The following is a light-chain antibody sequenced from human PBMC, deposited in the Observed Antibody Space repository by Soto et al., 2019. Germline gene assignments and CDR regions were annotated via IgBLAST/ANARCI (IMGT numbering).Light chain of an antibody. CDR3: QQHNSYPLT. V-gene: IGKV1-5*01. CDR2: AAS. Sequence: DIQMTQSPSTLSASVGDRVTITCRASQSISSWLAWYQQRPGIAPKLLIYAASSLESGVPSRFSGSASGTEFTLTISSLQPDDFATYYCQQHNSYPLTFGGGTKVEIK. J-gene: IGKJ4*01. CDR1: QSISSW.